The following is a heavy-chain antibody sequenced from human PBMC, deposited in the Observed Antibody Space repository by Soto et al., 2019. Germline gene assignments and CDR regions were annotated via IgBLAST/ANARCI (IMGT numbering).Heavy chain of an antibody. Sequence: SETLSLTCTVSGGSVSSGSYYWSWIRQPPGKGLEWIGYIYYSGSTNYNPSLKSRVTISVDTSKNQFSLKLSSVTAADTAVYYCARGGRFLEWLFPSLRCCWFDLWGRGTLVTVSS. CDR1: GGSVSSGSYY. CDR3: ARGGRFLEWLFPSLRCCWFDL. CDR2: IYYSGST. D-gene: IGHD3-3*01. V-gene: IGHV4-61*01. J-gene: IGHJ2*01.